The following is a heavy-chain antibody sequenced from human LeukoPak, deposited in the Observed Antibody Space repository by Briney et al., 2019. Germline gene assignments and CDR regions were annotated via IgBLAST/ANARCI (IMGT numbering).Heavy chain of an antibody. CDR1: GFSFSTYE. J-gene: IGHJ4*02. CDR2: ISGSGDNT. Sequence: PGGSLRLSCEASGFSFSTYEMTWVRQAPGRGPEWVSGISGSGDNTDYGDSVKGRFTISRDNSRNTLYLQMNSLRAEDTAVYYCAKDLVSMVRGLNNLFDSWGQGTLVTVSS. CDR3: AKDLVSMVRGLNNLFDS. D-gene: IGHD3-10*01. V-gene: IGHV3-23*01.